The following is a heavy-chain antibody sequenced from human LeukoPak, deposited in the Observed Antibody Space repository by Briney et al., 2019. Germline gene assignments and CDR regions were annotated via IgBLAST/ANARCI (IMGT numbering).Heavy chain of an antibody. CDR1: GFTLSSYG. J-gene: IGHJ5*02. D-gene: IGHD3-16*01. V-gene: IGHV3-33*01. CDR2: IWYDGRSK. CDR3: ARDRFTFGGVIAIDP. Sequence: GGSLRLSCAASGFTLSSYGMHWVRQAPGKGLEWVAIIWYDGRSKYYTDSVKGRFTISRDNSKNTLYLQMNSLRAEDMAVYYCARDRFTFGGVIAIDPWGQGTLVTVSS.